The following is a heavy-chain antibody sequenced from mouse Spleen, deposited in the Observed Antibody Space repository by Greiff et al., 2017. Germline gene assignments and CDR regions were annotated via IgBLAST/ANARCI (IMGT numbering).Heavy chain of an antibody. CDR3: ARQIYYGALAGYFDV. CDR2: ISSGGSYT. Sequence: EVNVVESGGGLVKPGGSLKLSCAASGFTFSSYAMSWVRQTPEKRLEWVATISSGGSYTYYPDSVKGRFTISRDNAKNTLYLQMSSLRSEDTAMYYCARQIYYGALAGYFDVWGAGTTVTVSS. V-gene: IGHV5-9-3*01. D-gene: IGHD2-1*01. J-gene: IGHJ1*01. CDR1: GFTFSSYA.